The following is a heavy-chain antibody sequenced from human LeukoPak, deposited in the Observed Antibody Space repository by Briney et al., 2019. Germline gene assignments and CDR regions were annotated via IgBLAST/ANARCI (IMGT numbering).Heavy chain of an antibody. V-gene: IGHV4-59*01. CDR2: IYYSGST. J-gene: IGHJ4*02. Sequence: SETLSLTCTVSGGSISSYYWSWIRQPPGKGLEWIGYIYYSGSTNYNPSLKSRVTISVDTSKSQFSLKLSSVTAADTAVYYCARARYYDSSGPLGYWGQGTLVTVSS. CDR1: GGSISSYY. D-gene: IGHD3-22*01. CDR3: ARARYYDSSGPLGY.